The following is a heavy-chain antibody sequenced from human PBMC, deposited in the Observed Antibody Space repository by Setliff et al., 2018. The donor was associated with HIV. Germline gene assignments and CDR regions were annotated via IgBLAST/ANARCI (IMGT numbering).Heavy chain of an antibody. V-gene: IGHV3-74*01. CDR2: IKTDGSKA. Sequence: GGSLRLSCAVSGFTFSNYWMHWVRQAPGKGLVWVSRIKTDGSKAYYMDSVKGRFTISRDNPKNSLYLQMTSLRAEDTAVYYCARDDSNGNTDAFDIWGQGTTVTVSS. D-gene: IGHD5-18*01. CDR3: ARDDSNGNTDAFDI. J-gene: IGHJ3*02. CDR1: GFTFSNYW.